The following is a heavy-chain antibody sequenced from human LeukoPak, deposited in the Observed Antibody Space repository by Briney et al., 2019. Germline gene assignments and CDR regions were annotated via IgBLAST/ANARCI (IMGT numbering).Heavy chain of an antibody. CDR1: GGSISSGGYY. Sequence: SETLSLTCTVSGGSISSGGYYWSWIRQPPGKGLEWIGSIYYSGSTYYNPSLKSRVTISVDTSKNQFSLKLSSVTAADTAVYYCARHIGMELPFDYWGQGTLVTVSS. V-gene: IGHV4-39*01. CDR2: IYYSGST. J-gene: IGHJ4*02. D-gene: IGHD1-7*01. CDR3: ARHIGMELPFDY.